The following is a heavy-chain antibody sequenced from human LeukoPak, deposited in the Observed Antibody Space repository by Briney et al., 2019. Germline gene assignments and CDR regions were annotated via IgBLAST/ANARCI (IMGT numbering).Heavy chain of an antibody. V-gene: IGHV3-74*01. D-gene: IGHD2-2*01. Sequence: PGGSLRLSCAASQFTFSAYWMHWVRQAPGKGLVWVSRINPDGTTTNYADSVKGRFTVSRDNAKNTLYLQMNSLRVEDTAVYYRARVLRPTGVVPTAAIDYWGQGTLVTVSS. J-gene: IGHJ4*02. CDR3: ARVLRPTGVVPTAAIDY. CDR2: INPDGTTT. CDR1: QFTFSAYW.